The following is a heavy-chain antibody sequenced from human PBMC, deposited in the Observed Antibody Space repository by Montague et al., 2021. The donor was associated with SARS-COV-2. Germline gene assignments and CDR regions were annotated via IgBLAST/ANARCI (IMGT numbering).Heavy chain of an antibody. CDR1: GGSISSRSYY. V-gene: IGHV4-39*01. CDR2: IHYSGST. D-gene: IGHD5-12*01. Sequence: SETLSLTCTVSGGSISSRSYYWGWIRQSPGMGLEWIGSIHYSGSTSYNPSLKSRVTISVDTSKNQFSLRVSGVTAEDTTVYFCARHGDSGYEPDGFHIWGQGTRVTVSS. J-gene: IGHJ3*02. CDR3: ARHGDSGYEPDGFHI.